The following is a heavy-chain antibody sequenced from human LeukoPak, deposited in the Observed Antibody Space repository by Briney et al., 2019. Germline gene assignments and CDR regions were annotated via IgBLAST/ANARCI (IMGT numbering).Heavy chain of an antibody. CDR1: GGSFSGYY. D-gene: IGHD4-23*01. CDR2: ISYSGST. Sequence: SETLSLTCAVYGGSFSGYYWSWIRQPPGKGLEWIGYISYSGSTNYNPSLKSRVTISVDTSKNQFSLKLSSVTAADTAVYYCARHPDYGGNLDSWGQGTLVTVSS. CDR3: ARHPDYGGNLDS. V-gene: IGHV4-59*08. J-gene: IGHJ4*02.